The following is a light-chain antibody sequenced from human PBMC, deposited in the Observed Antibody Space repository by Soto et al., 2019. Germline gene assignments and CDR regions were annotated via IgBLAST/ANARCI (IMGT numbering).Light chain of an antibody. CDR3: AAWDDSLNMV. CDR2: SNN. CDR1: SSNIGAGYD. Sequence: QTVVTQPPSVSGAPGQRVTISCTGSSSNIGAGYDVYWYQHLPGTAPKLLIYSNNQRPSGVPDRFSASKSGSSASLAISGLRSEDEADYYCAAWDDSLNMVFGGGTKLTVL. V-gene: IGLV1-47*02. J-gene: IGLJ2*01.